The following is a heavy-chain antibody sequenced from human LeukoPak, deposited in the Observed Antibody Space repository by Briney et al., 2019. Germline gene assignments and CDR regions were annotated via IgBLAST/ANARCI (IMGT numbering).Heavy chain of an antibody. CDR1: GGSISSSSHY. Sequence: SETLSLTCTVSGGSISSSSHYWGWIRQPPGKGLEWIGSIYYSGSSYYNPSLKSRVTISLDTSKNQFSPKLSSVTAADTAVYYCARLFHYYDSSAYPTLDYWGQGTLVTVSS. V-gene: IGHV4-39*01. CDR3: ARLFHYYDSSAYPTLDY. CDR2: IYYSGSS. J-gene: IGHJ4*02. D-gene: IGHD3-22*01.